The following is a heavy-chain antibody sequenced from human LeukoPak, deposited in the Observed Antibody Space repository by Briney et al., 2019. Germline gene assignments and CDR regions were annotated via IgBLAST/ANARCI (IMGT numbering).Heavy chain of an antibody. CDR1: GYTFTTYG. J-gene: IGHJ6*03. CDR3: ARVGRYYDGSGPWVYYMDV. Sequence: ASVKVSCKASGYTFTTYGISWVRQAPGQGLEWMGWISVYSGNTKYAQKLQGRVTMTTDTSTSTAYMELRSLRSDDTAVYYCARVGRYYDGSGPWVYYMDVWGKGTTVTVSS. D-gene: IGHD3-22*01. CDR2: ISVYSGNT. V-gene: IGHV1-18*01.